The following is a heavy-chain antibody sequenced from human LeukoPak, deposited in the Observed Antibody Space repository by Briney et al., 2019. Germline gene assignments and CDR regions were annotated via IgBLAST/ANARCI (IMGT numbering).Heavy chain of an antibody. CDR3: ARALLTMAFDY. Sequence: PSETLSLTCAVYGGSFSGYYWSWIRQPAGKGLEWIGRIYTSGSTNYNPSLKSRVTMSVDTSKNQFSLKLSSVTAADTAVYYCARALLTMAFDYWGQGTLVTVSS. V-gene: IGHV4-59*10. CDR2: IYTSGST. J-gene: IGHJ4*02. CDR1: GGSFSGYY. D-gene: IGHD2/OR15-2a*01.